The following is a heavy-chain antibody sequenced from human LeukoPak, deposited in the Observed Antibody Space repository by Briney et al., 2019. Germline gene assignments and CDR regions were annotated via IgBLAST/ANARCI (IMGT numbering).Heavy chain of an antibody. V-gene: IGHV3-48*01. Sequence: GSLRLSCAASGFTFSSYSMNWVRQAPGKGLEWVSYISSSSSTIYYADSVKGRFTISRDNSKNTLFLQMNSLRAEDTAVYYCARKVAGARPFDYWGQGTLVTVSS. CDR3: ARKVAGARPFDY. J-gene: IGHJ4*02. CDR1: GFTFSSYS. D-gene: IGHD6-6*01. CDR2: ISSSSSTI.